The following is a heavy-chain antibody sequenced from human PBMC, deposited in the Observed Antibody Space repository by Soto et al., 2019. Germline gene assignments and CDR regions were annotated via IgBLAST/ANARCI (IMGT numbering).Heavy chain of an antibody. Sequence: QIQLVQSGAEVKKPGASVKVSCKASGYTFSSYHITWVRQAPGQGLEWMGWISAYNGNTNYAQNLQGIVTMTTDPATSTAYIELRSLRSDDTAVYYCARDPPPVAYWGPGTLVTVSS. CDR2: ISAYNGNT. CDR3: ARDPPPVAY. J-gene: IGHJ4*02. V-gene: IGHV1-18*01. CDR1: GYTFSSYH.